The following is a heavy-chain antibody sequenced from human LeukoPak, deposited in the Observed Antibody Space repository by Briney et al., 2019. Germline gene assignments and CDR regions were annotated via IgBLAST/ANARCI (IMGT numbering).Heavy chain of an antibody. D-gene: IGHD2-2*01. CDR1: GGSISSGGYY. Sequence: PSETLSLTCTVSGGSISSGGYYWSWIRQHPGKGLEWIGYIYHSGSTYYNPSLKSRVTISVDRSKNQFSLKLSSVTAADTAVYYCARGHQLLSPTWFDPWGQGTLVTVSS. CDR3: ARGHQLLSPTWFDP. V-gene: IGHV4-30-2*01. J-gene: IGHJ5*02. CDR2: IYHSGST.